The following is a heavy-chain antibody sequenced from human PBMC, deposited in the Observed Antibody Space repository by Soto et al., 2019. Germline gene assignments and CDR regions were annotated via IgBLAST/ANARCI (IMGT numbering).Heavy chain of an antibody. CDR2: IDPSDSYS. Sequence: GESLKISCKASGYNFTTFWISWMRQVPGKGLEWMGRIDPSDSYSNYSPSFQGHITISADKSIYTAYLHFSNLKASDTAVYYCARHFPLPTDLQFYYYYYYGVDVWGHGTAVTVSS. CDR3: ARHFPLPTDLQFYYYYYYGVDV. CDR1: GYNFTTFW. D-gene: IGHD3-3*02. J-gene: IGHJ6*02. V-gene: IGHV5-10-1*01.